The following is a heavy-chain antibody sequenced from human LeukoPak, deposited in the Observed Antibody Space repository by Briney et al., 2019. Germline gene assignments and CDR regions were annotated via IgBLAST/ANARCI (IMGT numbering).Heavy chain of an antibody. Sequence: SVKVSCKASGGTFSSYAISWLRQAPGQGLEWMGGIIPIFGTANYAQKFQGRVTITTDESTSTAYMELSSLRSEDTAVYYCAREYSSSCYSPYYFDYWGQGTLVTVSS. V-gene: IGHV1-69*05. CDR2: IIPIFGTA. CDR3: AREYSSSCYSPYYFDY. CDR1: GGTFSSYA. D-gene: IGHD6-13*01. J-gene: IGHJ4*02.